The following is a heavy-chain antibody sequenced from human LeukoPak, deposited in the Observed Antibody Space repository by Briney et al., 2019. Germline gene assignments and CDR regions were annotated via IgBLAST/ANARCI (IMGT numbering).Heavy chain of an antibody. D-gene: IGHD1-26*01. Sequence: SETLSLTCTVSGGYIGSYYWSWIRQPAGKGLEWIGRIYTSGSTNYNPSLKSRAIISVDTSKNQFSLKLNSVTAADTAVYFCAGNSGSYPFWFDPWGQGTLVTVSS. CDR1: GGYIGSYY. CDR3: AGNSGSYPFWFDP. CDR2: IYTSGST. J-gene: IGHJ5*02. V-gene: IGHV4-4*07.